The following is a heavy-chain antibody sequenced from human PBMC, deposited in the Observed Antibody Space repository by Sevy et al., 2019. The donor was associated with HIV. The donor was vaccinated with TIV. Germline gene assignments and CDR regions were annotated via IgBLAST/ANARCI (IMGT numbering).Heavy chain of an antibody. J-gene: IGHJ4*02. D-gene: IGHD6-6*01. V-gene: IGHV3-21*01. CDR3: VRGVKGFGIAARHTTAFDY. CDR1: GFSFSSYD. Sequence: GGSLRLSCAASGFSFSSYDMHWVRQAPGKGLEWVSSVSSSGFYIYCADTLKGRFTISRDNAKNSLSLQMNSLRAEDKAVYYCVRGVKGFGIAARHTTAFDYWGQGTLVTVSS. CDR2: VSSSGFYI.